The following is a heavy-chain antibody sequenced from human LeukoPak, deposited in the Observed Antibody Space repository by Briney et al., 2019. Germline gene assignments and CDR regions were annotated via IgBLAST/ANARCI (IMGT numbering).Heavy chain of an antibody. CDR1: GASLTTYH. CDR3: ARGHLGLQD. D-gene: IGHD7-27*01. CDR2: LFNTGSN. J-gene: IGHJ4*02. Sequence: SETLSLTCTVSGASLTTYHWTWTRQPPGRRLEWIGYLFNTGSNKYNPSLASRVAILADTSKNQFSLKMTSVSAADTAVYYCARGHLGLQDWAQGTLVTVSS. V-gene: IGHV4-59*01.